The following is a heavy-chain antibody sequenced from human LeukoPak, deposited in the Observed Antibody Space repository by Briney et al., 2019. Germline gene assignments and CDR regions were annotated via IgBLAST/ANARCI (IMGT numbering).Heavy chain of an antibody. CDR1: GFTFSSSA. J-gene: IGHJ5*02. V-gene: IGHV3-23*01. CDR3: AKDSPVLGP. Sequence: PGGSLRLSCAASGFTFSSSAMTWVRQAPGKGLEWVSRFSGGGESTHYAESVKGRFTISRDNSKNTLYLQMNSLRAEDTAVYYCAKDSPVLGPWGQGTLVTAPS. CDR2: FSGGGEST. D-gene: IGHD7-27*01.